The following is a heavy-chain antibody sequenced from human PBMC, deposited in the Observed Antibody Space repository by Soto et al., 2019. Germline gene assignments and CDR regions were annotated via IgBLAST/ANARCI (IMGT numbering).Heavy chain of an antibody. V-gene: IGHV3-48*02. CDR3: ALPVGGWGNAFDI. CDR2: ISSSSSNI. D-gene: IGHD6-19*01. J-gene: IGHJ3*02. Sequence: EVQLVESGGGLVQPGGSLRLSCAASGFTFSSYSMNWVRQAPGKGLEWVSYISSSSSNIYYADSVKGRFTISRDNAKNSLYLQMNSRRDEDTAVYYCALPVGGWGNAFDIWGQGTMVTVSS. CDR1: GFTFSSYS.